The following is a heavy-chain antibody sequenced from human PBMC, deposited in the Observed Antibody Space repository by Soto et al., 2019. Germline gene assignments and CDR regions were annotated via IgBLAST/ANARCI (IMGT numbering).Heavy chain of an antibody. V-gene: IGHV3-23*01. Sequence: EVQLLESGGGLVQPGGSLRLSCAASGFTFTTYAMSWFRQAPGKGLEWVSAISGSGGITYYAHSVKGRFTISRDSSQNTLYMLMNSMRAEDPALYYCAKDLTPCTDILCRNVIHWGQGTLVSVSS. D-gene: IGHD3-9*01. J-gene: IGHJ1*01. CDR1: GFTFTTYA. CDR2: ISGSGGIT. CDR3: AKDLTPCTDILCRNVIH.